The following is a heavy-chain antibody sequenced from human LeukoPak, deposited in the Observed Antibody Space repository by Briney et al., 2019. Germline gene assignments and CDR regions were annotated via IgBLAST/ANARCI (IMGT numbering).Heavy chain of an antibody. CDR2: IYYSGST. CDR1: GGSVSSGSYY. Sequence: PSETLSLTCTVSGGSVSSGSYYWSWIRQPPGKGLEWIGYIYYSGSTNYNPSLKSRGTISVDTSKNQFSLKLSSVTAADTAVYYCARVAYYYDSSGYSYYLDYWGQGTLVTVSS. V-gene: IGHV4-61*01. CDR3: ARVAYYYDSSGYSYYLDY. D-gene: IGHD3-22*01. J-gene: IGHJ4*02.